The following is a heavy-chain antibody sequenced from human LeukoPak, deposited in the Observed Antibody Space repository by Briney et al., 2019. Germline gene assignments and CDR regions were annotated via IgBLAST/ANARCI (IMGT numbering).Heavy chain of an antibody. CDR3: ARVGGSYTGGDY. CDR2: ISSSSSYI. V-gene: IGHV3-21*01. Sequence: GGSLRLSCAASGFTFSSYSMNWVRQAPGKGLEWVSSISSSSSYIYYADSVKGRFTISRDNAKNSLYLQMNSLRAEDTAVYYCARVGGSYTGGDYWGQGALVTVSS. CDR1: GFTFSSYS. D-gene: IGHD1-26*01. J-gene: IGHJ4*02.